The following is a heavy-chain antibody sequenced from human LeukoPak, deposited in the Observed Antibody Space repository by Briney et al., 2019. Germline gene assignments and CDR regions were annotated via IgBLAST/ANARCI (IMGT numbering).Heavy chain of an antibody. J-gene: IGHJ4*02. Sequence: PGGSLRLSCATSGFTFSNYAMSWVRQAPGRGLEWVSGVSGSGGSTYYADSVKGRFTISRDNSKNTLYLQMNSLRAEDTAVYYCAKANYDFWSGYLFPFDYWGQGTLVTVSS. V-gene: IGHV3-23*01. D-gene: IGHD3-3*01. CDR1: GFTFSNYA. CDR3: AKANYDFWSGYLFPFDY. CDR2: VSGSGGST.